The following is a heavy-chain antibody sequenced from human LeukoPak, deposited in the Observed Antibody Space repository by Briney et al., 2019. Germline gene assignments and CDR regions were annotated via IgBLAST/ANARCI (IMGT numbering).Heavy chain of an antibody. CDR2: IIPILGIA. Sequence: GASVKVSCKASGGTFSSYAISWVRQAPGQGLEWMGRIIPILGIANYAQKFQGRVTITADKSTSTAYMELSSLRSEDTAVYYCASLAAAGSQFDYWGQGTLVTVSS. D-gene: IGHD6-13*01. J-gene: IGHJ4*02. CDR1: GGTFSSYA. V-gene: IGHV1-69*04. CDR3: ASLAAAGSQFDY.